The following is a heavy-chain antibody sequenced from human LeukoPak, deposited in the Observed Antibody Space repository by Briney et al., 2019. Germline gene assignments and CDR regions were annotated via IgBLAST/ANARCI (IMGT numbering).Heavy chain of an antibody. CDR2: ITGTGGST. CDR1: GFTFTSYA. Sequence: GGSLRLSCAASGFTFTSYAMSWVRQAPGKGLEWVSAITGTGGSTYYAASVKGRFTVSRDNSKNTLYLQMSSLRAEDTAMYYCAKDLWANYDILTGYHYGMDVWGQGTTVTVSS. J-gene: IGHJ6*02. V-gene: IGHV3-23*01. CDR3: AKDLWANYDILTGYHYGMDV. D-gene: IGHD3-9*01.